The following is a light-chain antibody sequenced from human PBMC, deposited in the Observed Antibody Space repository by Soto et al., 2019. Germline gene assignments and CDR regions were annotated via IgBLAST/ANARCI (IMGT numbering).Light chain of an antibody. Sequence: DIQMTQSPSTLSASVGARVTLTCRASQSISFYLVWYQQNPGTAPKVLIFDASTLQRGVPSRFSGSGSGTEFTLTISSLQPDDFATYYCQQYNGYSTWTFGQGTRVDIK. CDR3: QQYNGYSTWT. CDR1: QSISFY. CDR2: DAS. V-gene: IGKV1-5*01. J-gene: IGKJ1*01.